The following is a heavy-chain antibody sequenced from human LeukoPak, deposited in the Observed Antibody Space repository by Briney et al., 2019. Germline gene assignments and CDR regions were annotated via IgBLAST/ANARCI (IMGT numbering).Heavy chain of an antibody. CDR3: ARELTSSSCFDP. D-gene: IGHD2-2*01. V-gene: IGHV3-66*01. CDR1: GFTVSSNY. CDR2: VYSGGMT. Sequence: GGSLRLSCAASGFTVSSNYMNWVRQAPGKGLEWVSVVYSGGMTYSADSVKGRFTISRDIPKNTLYLQMNSLRAEDTAVYYCARELTSSSCFDPWGQGTLVTVSS. J-gene: IGHJ5*02.